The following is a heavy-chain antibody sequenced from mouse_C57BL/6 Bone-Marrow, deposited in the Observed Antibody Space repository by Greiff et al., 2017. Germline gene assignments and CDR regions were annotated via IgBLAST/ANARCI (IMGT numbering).Heavy chain of an antibody. V-gene: IGHV5-12*01. Sequence: EVKVVESGGGLVQPGGSLKLSCAASGFTFSDYYMYWVRQTPEKRLEWVAYISNGGGSTYYPDTVKGRFTISRDNAKNTLYLQMSRLKSEDTAMYYCARHARFYRGAMDYWGQGTSVTVSS. CDR1: GFTFSDYY. CDR2: ISNGGGST. J-gene: IGHJ4*01. D-gene: IGHD1-1*01. CDR3: ARHARFYRGAMDY.